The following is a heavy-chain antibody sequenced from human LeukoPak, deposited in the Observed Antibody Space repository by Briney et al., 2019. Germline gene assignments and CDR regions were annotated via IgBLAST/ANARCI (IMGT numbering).Heavy chain of an antibody. V-gene: IGHV3-23*01. D-gene: IGHD5/OR15-5a*01. Sequence: GGSLRLSCVASEFTFRSYAMSWVRPAPGKGLEWVSAISGSGGSTFYSDSVKGRFTISRDISKNTLYLQMNSLRAEDTAVYYCARATYIVSTILLDYWGQGTLVTVSS. CDR2: ISGSGGST. CDR1: EFTFRSYA. J-gene: IGHJ4*02. CDR3: ARATYIVSTILLDY.